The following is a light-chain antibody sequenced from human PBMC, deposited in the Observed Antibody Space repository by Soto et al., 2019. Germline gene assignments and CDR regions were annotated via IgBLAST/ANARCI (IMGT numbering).Light chain of an antibody. Sequence: QSALTQPASVSGSPGQSITISCTGTSSDVGGYNYVSWYQQHPGKAPKLMIFEVSYRPSGVSNRFSGSKSGNTASLTISGLQAEDEADYYCCSYGKVFGTGTKVTVL. CDR1: SSDVGGYNY. CDR3: CSYGKV. V-gene: IGLV2-14*01. J-gene: IGLJ1*01. CDR2: EVS.